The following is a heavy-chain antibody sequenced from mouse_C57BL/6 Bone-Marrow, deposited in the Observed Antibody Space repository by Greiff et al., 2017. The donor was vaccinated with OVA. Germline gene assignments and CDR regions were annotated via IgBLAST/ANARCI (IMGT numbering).Heavy chain of an antibody. V-gene: IGHV1-47*01. CDR3: ARRAAQATPWFAY. CDR1: GYTFTTYP. CDR2: FHPYNDDT. J-gene: IGHJ3*01. D-gene: IGHD3-2*02. Sequence: VKLQESGAELVKPGASVKMSCKASGYTFTTYPIEWMKQNHGKSLEWIGNFHPYNDDTKYNEKFKGKATLTVEKSSSTVYLELSRLTSDDSAVYYCARRAAQATPWFAYWGQGTLVTVSA.